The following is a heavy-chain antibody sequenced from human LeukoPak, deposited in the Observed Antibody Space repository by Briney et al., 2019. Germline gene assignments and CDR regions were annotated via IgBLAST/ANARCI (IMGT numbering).Heavy chain of an antibody. D-gene: IGHD3-16*02. Sequence: PSETLSLTCIVSGGSISTHTYYWGWIRQPPGKGLEWIGSIYYSGSTYYNPSLKSRVTISVDTSKNQFSLKLSSVTAADTAVYYCARGTFVRLRLGELSLSPLFDYWGQGTLVTVSS. V-gene: IGHV4-39*07. CDR2: IYYSGST. CDR3: ARGTFVRLRLGELSLSPLFDY. CDR1: GGSISTHTYY. J-gene: IGHJ4*02.